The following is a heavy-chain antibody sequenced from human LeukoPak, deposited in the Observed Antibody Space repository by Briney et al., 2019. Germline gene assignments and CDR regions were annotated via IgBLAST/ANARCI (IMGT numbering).Heavy chain of an antibody. V-gene: IGHV3-7*01. CDR3: AREMWELLDPYFDY. CDR1: GFTFSSYW. CDR2: IKQDGSEK. J-gene: IGHJ4*02. Sequence: GGSLRLSCAASGFTFSSYWMSWVRQAPGKGLEWVANIKQDGSEKYYVDSVKGRFTISRDNAKNSLYLQMNSLRAEDTAVYYCAREMWELLDPYFDYWGQGTLVTVSS. D-gene: IGHD1-26*01.